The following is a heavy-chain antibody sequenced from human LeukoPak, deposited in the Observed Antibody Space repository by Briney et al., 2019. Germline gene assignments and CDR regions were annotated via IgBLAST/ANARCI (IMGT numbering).Heavy chain of an antibody. CDR3: ARDTNDYYDSSGSDAFDI. Sequence: ASVKVSCKASGYTFTSYGISWVRQAPGQGLEWMGWISAYNGNTNYAQKLQGRVTMTTDTSKRTAYMELRSLRSDDTAVYYCARDTNDYYDSSGSDAFDIWGQGTMVTVSS. J-gene: IGHJ3*02. D-gene: IGHD3-22*01. CDR2: ISAYNGNT. CDR1: GYTFTSYG. V-gene: IGHV1-18*01.